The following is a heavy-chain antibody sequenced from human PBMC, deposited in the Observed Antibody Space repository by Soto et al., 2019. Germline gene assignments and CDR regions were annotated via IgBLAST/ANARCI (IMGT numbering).Heavy chain of an antibody. D-gene: IGHD3-10*01. Sequence: GESLKISGKASGSTFTSYLITWVRQMPGKCLEWMGRIDPSDSYTNYSPSFQGHVTISADKSISTAYLQWSRLKASDTAMYYCARRGYGSGSYYSHNWFDPWGQGTLVTVSS. J-gene: IGHJ5*02. CDR1: GSTFTSYL. CDR2: IDPSDSYT. V-gene: IGHV5-10-1*01. CDR3: ARRGYGSGSYYSHNWFDP.